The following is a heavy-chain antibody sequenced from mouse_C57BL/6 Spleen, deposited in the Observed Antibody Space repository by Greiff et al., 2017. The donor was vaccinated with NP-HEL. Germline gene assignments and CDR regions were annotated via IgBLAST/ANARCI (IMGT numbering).Heavy chain of an antibody. CDR3: ARDYGSSYGVYFDY. Sequence: EVQGVESGGGLVKPGGSLKLSCAASGFTFSDYGMHWVRQAPEKGLEWVAYISSGSSTIYYADTVKGRFTISRDNAKNTLFLQMTSLRSEDTAMYYCARDYGSSYGVYFDYWGQGTTLTVSS. CDR1: GFTFSDYG. J-gene: IGHJ2*01. CDR2: ISSGSSTI. V-gene: IGHV5-17*01. D-gene: IGHD1-1*01.